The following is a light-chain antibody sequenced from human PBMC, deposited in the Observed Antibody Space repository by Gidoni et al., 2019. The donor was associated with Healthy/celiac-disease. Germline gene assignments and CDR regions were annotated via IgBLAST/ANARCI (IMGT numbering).Light chain of an antibody. Sequence: SSELTQDPPVSVALGQTVRITCQGDSLRSYYASWYQQKPGQAPVLVIYGKNNRPSGIPDRFSGSSSGNTASLTITGAQAEDEADYYCNSRDSSGNHHYVFGTGTKVTVL. CDR1: SLRSYY. V-gene: IGLV3-19*01. CDR3: NSRDSSGNHHYV. CDR2: GKN. J-gene: IGLJ1*01.